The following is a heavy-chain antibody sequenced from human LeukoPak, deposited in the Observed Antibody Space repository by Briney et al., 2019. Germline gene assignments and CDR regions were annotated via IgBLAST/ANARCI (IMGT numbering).Heavy chain of an antibody. CDR3: ARDAIPLDCSGGSCYSEDYYYYMDV. CDR2: ISSNGGST. D-gene: IGHD2-15*01. J-gene: IGHJ6*03. V-gene: IGHV3-64*01. CDR1: GFTFSSYA. Sequence: GGSLGLSCAASGFTFSSYAMHWVRQAPGKGLEYVSAISSNGGSTYYANSVKGRFTISRDNSKNTLYLQMGSLRAEDMAVYYCARDAIPLDCSGGSCYSEDYYYYMDVWGKGTTVTVSS.